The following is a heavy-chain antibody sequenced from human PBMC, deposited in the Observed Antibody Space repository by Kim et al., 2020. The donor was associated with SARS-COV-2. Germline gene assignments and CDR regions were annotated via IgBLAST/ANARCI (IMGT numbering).Heavy chain of an antibody. D-gene: IGHD3-10*01. V-gene: IGHV3-30*18. J-gene: IGHJ2*01. CDR1: GFTFSSYG. CDR3: ANFALSGSYYIGFDY. CDR2: ISYDGSNK. Sequence: GGSLRLSCVASGFTFSSYGMHWVRQAPGKGLEWVAVISYDGSNKYYADSVKGRFTISRDNSKHTLYLQVNSLTTEDTAVYYGANFALSGSYYIGFDYWGR.